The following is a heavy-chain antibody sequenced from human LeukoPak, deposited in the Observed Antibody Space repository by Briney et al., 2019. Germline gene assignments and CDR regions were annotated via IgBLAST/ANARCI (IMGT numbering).Heavy chain of an antibody. CDR3: ARGVSSSSWYIAVWIYGLDY. CDR1: GGSFSGYY. J-gene: IGHJ4*02. D-gene: IGHD6-13*01. CDR2: INHSGST. V-gene: IGHV4-34*01. Sequence: ASETPSLTRAVYGGSFSGYYWSWIRQPPGKGLEWIGEINHSGSTNYNPSLKSRVTISVDTSKNQFSLKLSSVTAADTAVYYCARGVSSSSWYIAVWIYGLDYWGQGTLVTVSS.